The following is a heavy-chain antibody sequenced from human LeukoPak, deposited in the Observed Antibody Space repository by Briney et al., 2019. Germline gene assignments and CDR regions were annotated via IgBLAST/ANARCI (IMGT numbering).Heavy chain of an antibody. CDR2: INHSGST. CDR1: GGSFSGYY. CDR3: ARDALGPFDP. D-gene: IGHD7-27*01. V-gene: IGHV4-34*01. Sequence: PSETLSLTCAVYGGSFSGYYWSWIRQPPGKGLEWIGEINHSGSTNYNPSLKSRVTISVDTSKNQFSLKLSSVTAADTAVYYCARDALGPFDPWGQGTLVTVSS. J-gene: IGHJ5*02.